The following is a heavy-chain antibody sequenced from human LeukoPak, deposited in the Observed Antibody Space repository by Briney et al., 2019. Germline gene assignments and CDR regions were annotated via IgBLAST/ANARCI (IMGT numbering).Heavy chain of an antibody. J-gene: IGHJ5*02. D-gene: IGHD6-19*01. CDR3: ARRRPPNSSGYSAGPWFDP. CDR1: GYSFTSYW. CDR2: IYPGDSDT. Sequence: GESLKISCKGSGYSFTSYWIGWVRQMPGKGLEWMGIIYPGDSDTRYSPSFQGQVTISADKSISTAYLQWSSLKASDTAMYYCARRRPPNSSGYSAGPWFDPWGQGTLVTVSS. V-gene: IGHV5-51*01.